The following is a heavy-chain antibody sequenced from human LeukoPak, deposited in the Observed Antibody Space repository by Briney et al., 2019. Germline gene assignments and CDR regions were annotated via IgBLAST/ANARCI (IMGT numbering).Heavy chain of an antibody. D-gene: IGHD3-22*01. CDR1: GYNFTSYG. CDR3: ARQYYYDSSGHYEHFDY. J-gene: IGHJ4*02. V-gene: IGHV1-18*01. CDR2: ISAYNGNT. Sequence: ASVKASCKASGYNFTSYGISWVRQAPGQGLEWMGWISAYNGNTNYAQELQGRVTMTTDTSTSTAYMELRSLRSDDTAVYYCARQYYYDSSGHYEHFDYWGQGTLVTVSS.